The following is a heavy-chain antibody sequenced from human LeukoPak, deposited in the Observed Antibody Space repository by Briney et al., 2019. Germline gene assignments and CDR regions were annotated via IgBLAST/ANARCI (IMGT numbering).Heavy chain of an antibody. Sequence: GGSLRLSCAASGFTFSSYGMHWVRQAPGKGLEWVAFIRYDGISKYYADSVKGRFTISSDNSKNTLYLQMNSLRAEDTAVYYCANRDYWGQGTLVTVSS. CDR3: ANRDY. CDR1: GFTFSSYG. V-gene: IGHV3-30*02. CDR2: IRYDGISK. J-gene: IGHJ4*02.